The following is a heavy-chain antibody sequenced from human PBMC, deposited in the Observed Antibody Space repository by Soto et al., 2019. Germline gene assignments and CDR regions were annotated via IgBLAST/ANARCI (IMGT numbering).Heavy chain of an antibody. V-gene: IGHV3-74*01. J-gene: IGHJ4*02. CDR2: IKSDGSST. CDR3: ARAAYSSSWYQ. CDR1: GFTFSSYW. Sequence: GGSLRLSCAASGFTFSSYWVHWVPQAPGKGLVWVSRIKSDGSSTTYADSVKGRFTISRDNARNTLYLQMNSLRAEDTAVYYCARAAYSSSWYQWGQGTLVTVSS. D-gene: IGHD6-13*01.